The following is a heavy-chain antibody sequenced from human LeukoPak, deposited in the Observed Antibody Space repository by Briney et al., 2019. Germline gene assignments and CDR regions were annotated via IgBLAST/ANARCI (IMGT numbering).Heavy chain of an antibody. D-gene: IGHD4-23*01. CDR3: ARHGTTVVTFSFDY. V-gene: IGHV4-39*01. J-gene: IGHJ4*02. CDR1: GGSISSSSYY. CDR2: IYYSGST. Sequence: SETLSLTCTVSGGSISSSSYYWGWIRQPPGKGLEWIGSIYYSGSTYYNPSPKSRVTISVDTSKNQFSLKLSSVTAADTAVYYCARHGTTVVTFSFDYWGQGTLVTVSS.